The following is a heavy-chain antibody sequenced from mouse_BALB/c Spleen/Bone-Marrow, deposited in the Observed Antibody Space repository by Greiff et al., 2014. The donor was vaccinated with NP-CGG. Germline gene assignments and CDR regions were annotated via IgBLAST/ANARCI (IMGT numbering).Heavy chain of an antibody. D-gene: IGHD1-1*01. V-gene: IGHV1-9*01. J-gene: IGHJ1*01. CDR1: GYTFSSYW. Sequence: VKLQESGAELMKPGGSVKISCKATGYTFSSYWIEWVKQRPGHGLEWIGEILPGSGSTNYNEKFKGKATFTADTSSNTAYMQLSSLTSEDCAVYYCAREDGLWYFDVWGAGTTVTVSS. CDR3: AREDGLWYFDV. CDR2: ILPGSGST.